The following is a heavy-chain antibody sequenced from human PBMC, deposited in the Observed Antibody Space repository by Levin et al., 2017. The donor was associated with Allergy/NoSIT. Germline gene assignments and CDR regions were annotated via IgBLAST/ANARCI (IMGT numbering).Heavy chain of an antibody. D-gene: IGHD4-11*01. J-gene: IGHJ6*03. CDR1: GGSFSGYY. CDR3: ARGPQLYYSNYPYYYYYYMDV. CDR2: INHSGST. Sequence: KASETLSLTCAVYGGSFSGYYWSWIRQPPGKGLEWIGEINHSGSTNYNPSLKSRVTISVDTSKNQFSLKLSSVTAADTAVYYCARGPQLYYSNYPYYYYYYMDVWGKGTTVTVSS. V-gene: IGHV4-34*01.